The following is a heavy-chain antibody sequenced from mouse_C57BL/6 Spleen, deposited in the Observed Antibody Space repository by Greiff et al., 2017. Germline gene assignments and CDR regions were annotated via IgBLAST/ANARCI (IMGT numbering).Heavy chain of an antibody. CDR3: ARERDYSPDD. V-gene: IGHV1-82*01. Sequence: QVQLQQSGPELVKPGASVKISCKASGYAFSSSWMNWVKQRPGKGLEWIGRIYPGDGATNYNGKFKGKATLHANKSSSTAYMQLSGLTSEDSAVYCCARERDYSPDDWGQGTTRTVSS. CDR1: GYAFSSSW. D-gene: IGHD2-12*01. CDR2: IYPGDGAT. J-gene: IGHJ2*01.